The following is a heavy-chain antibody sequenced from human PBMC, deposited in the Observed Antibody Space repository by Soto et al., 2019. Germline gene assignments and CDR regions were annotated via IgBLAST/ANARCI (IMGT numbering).Heavy chain of an antibody. V-gene: IGHV1-69*13. Sequence: GASVKVSCKASGGTFSSYAISWVRQAPGQGLEWMGGIIPIFGTANYAQKIQGRVTITADESTSTAYMELSSLRSEDTAVYYCARGRSSGAHLDYWGQGTLVTVSS. CDR3: ARGRSSGAHLDY. J-gene: IGHJ4*02. D-gene: IGHD6-19*01. CDR1: GGTFSSYA. CDR2: IIPIFGTA.